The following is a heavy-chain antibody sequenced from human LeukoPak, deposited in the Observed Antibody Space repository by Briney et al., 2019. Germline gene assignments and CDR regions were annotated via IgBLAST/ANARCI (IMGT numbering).Heavy chain of an antibody. J-gene: IGHJ4*02. D-gene: IGHD3-10*01. CDR1: GGSISSGSYY. CDR3: ARDVVRGVIIPGY. Sequence: SETLSLTCTVSGGSISSGSYYWSWIRQPAGKGLEWIGRIYTSGSTNYNPSLKSRVTISVDTSKNQFSLKLSSVTAADTAVYYCARDVVRGVIIPGYWGQGTLVTVSS. CDR2: IYTSGST. V-gene: IGHV4-61*02.